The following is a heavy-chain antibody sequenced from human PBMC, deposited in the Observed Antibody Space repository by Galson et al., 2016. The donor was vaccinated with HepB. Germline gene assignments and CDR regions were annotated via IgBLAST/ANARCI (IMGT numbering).Heavy chain of an antibody. J-gene: IGHJ5*02. CDR1: GGSISSSSYY. CDR2: IYVSGTT. Sequence: SETLSLTCTVSGGSISSSSYYWGWIRQPPGKGLDCIGTIYVSGTTYYNPSLKSRVTISVDMSKNQFSLKLSSVTAADTAVYYCARSALVLNWFDPWGQGTLVTVSS. CDR3: ARSALVLNWFDP. D-gene: IGHD2-8*01. V-gene: IGHV4-39*07.